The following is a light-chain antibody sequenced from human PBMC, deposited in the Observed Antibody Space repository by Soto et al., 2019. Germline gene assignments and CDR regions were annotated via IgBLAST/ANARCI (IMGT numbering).Light chain of an antibody. CDR3: QQYNSYSLT. CDR2: AAS. Sequence: IQMTQSPSSLSASIGDRVMITCRASQGIRNDLGWYQQKPGKAPKLLIYAASSLQSGVPSRSRGSGSGTEFTLTISSLQPDDFETYYCQQYNSYSLTFGGGTKVDIK. V-gene: IGKV1-17*01. CDR1: QGIRND. J-gene: IGKJ4*01.